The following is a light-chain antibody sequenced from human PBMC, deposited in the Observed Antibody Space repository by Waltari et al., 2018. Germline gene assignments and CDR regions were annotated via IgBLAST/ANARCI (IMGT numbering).Light chain of an antibody. CDR3: CSYAYTYWV. CDR1: SSDVGGYNY. J-gene: IGLJ3*02. CDR2: DVS. V-gene: IGLV2-11*01. Sequence: QSALTQPRSVSGSPGQSVTISCTGTSSDVGGYNYVSWYQQHPGKAPKLVIYDVSKRPSGVPDLFSGSKSGNTASLTISGLQAEDEADYYCCSYAYTYWVFGGGTKLTVL.